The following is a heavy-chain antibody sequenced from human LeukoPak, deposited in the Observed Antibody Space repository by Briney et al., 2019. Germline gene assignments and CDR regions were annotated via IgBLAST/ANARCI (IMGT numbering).Heavy chain of an antibody. CDR2: IYHSGST. Sequence: PSETLSLTCAVYSGSFSGYYWSWIRQPPGKGLEWIGSIYHSGSTYYNPSLKSRVTISVDTSKNQFSLKLSSVTAADTAVYYCASRGAVRGDGYNLDYWGQGTLVTVSS. CDR1: SGSFSGYY. D-gene: IGHD5-24*01. V-gene: IGHV4-34*01. CDR3: ASRGAVRGDGYNLDY. J-gene: IGHJ4*02.